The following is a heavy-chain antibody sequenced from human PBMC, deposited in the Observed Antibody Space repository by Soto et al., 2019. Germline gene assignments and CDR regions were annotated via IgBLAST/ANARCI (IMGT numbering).Heavy chain of an antibody. D-gene: IGHD6-13*01. Sequence: GGSLRISCAASGFTFSSYAMHWVRQAPGKGLEWVAVISYDGSNKYYADSVKGRFTISRDNSKNTLYLQMNSLRAEDTAVYYCAREVSSWYYFDYWGQGTLVTVSS. J-gene: IGHJ4*02. CDR1: GFTFSSYA. CDR2: ISYDGSNK. V-gene: IGHV3-30-3*01. CDR3: AREVSSWYYFDY.